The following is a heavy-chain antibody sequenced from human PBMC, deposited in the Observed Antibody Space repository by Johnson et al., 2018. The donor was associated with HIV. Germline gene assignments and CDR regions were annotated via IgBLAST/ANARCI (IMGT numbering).Heavy chain of an antibody. CDR2: IYSGDSE. J-gene: IGHJ3*02. CDR3: ARAYSYGVFDI. D-gene: IGHD5-18*01. V-gene: IGHV3-66*01. CDR1: EFTVSSSY. Sequence: VQLVESGGGLVQPGGSLRLTCAASEFTVSSSYMSWVRQAPGKGLEWVSVIYSGDSEYYADSVKGRFSIFRDNSKNTLYLQMNSLRAEDTAVYYCARAYSYGVFDIWGQGTMVTVS.